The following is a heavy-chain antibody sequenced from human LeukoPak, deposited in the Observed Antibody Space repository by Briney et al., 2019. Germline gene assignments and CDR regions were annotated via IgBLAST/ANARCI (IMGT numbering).Heavy chain of an antibody. Sequence: SETLSLTCAVSGGSISSSNWWSWVRQPPGKGLEWIGEIYHSGSTNYNPSLKSRVTISVDKSKNQFSLKLSSVTAADTTVYYCASQTFTMVRGTTVTGAFDIWGQGTMVTVSS. J-gene: IGHJ3*02. CDR1: GGSISSSNW. CDR2: IYHSGST. D-gene: IGHD3-10*01. V-gene: IGHV4-4*02. CDR3: ASQTFTMVRGTTVTGAFDI.